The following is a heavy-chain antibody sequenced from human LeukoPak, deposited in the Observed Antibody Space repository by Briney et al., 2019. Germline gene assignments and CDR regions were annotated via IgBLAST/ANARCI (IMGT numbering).Heavy chain of an antibody. Sequence: ASVKVSRKASGGTFSSYAISWVRQAPGQGLELMGRIIPILGIANYAQKFQGRVTITADKSTSTAYMELSSLRSEDTAVYYCARDGQRDSSGYYYVDYFDYWGQGTLVTVSS. CDR2: IIPILGIA. D-gene: IGHD3-22*01. J-gene: IGHJ4*02. V-gene: IGHV1-69*04. CDR1: GGTFSSYA. CDR3: ARDGQRDSSGYYYVDYFDY.